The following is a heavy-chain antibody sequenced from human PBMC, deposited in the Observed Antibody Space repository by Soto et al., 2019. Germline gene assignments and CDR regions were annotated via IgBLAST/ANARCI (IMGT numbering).Heavy chain of an antibody. J-gene: IGHJ4*02. CDR1: TFTFSNYA. CDR3: AKGAFVAVFVAAAGHFDY. CDR2: ISGSGDTT. Sequence: EVQLLESGGGLVQPGGSLRLYCAASTFTFSNYAMSWVRQAPGKGLEWVSTISGSGDTTYYADSVKGRFTISRDNSKNTLYLQMSSLRGEDTAVYYCAKGAFVAVFVAAAGHFDYWGQGTLVTVSS. D-gene: IGHD6-13*01. V-gene: IGHV3-23*01.